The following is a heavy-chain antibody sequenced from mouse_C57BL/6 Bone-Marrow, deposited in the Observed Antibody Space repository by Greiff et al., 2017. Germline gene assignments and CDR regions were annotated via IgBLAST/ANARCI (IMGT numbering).Heavy chain of an antibody. V-gene: IGHV1-55*01. Sequence: QVHVKQPGAELVKPGASVKMSCKASGYTFTSYWITWVKQRPGQGLEWIGDIYPGSGSTNYNEKFKSKATLTVDTSSSTAYMQLSSLTSEDSAVYYCARQVPLRGYFDYWGQGTTLTVSS. D-gene: IGHD1-1*01. J-gene: IGHJ2*01. CDR2: IYPGSGST. CDR1: GYTFTSYW. CDR3: ARQVPLRGYFDY.